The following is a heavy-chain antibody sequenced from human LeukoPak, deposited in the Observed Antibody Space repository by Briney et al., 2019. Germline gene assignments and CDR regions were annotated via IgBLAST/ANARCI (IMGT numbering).Heavy chain of an antibody. D-gene: IGHD3-22*01. CDR3: AREYYYDSSGYYYIDY. CDR1: GYTFTSYG. J-gene: IGHJ4*02. V-gene: IGHV1-18*01. CDR2: ISAYNGNT. Sequence: GASVKVSCKASGYTFTSYGISWVRQAPGQGLEWMGWISAYNGNTNYAQKLQGRVTMTTDTSTSTAYMELRSLRSDDTAVYYCAREYYYDSSGYYYIDYWGQGTLVTVSS.